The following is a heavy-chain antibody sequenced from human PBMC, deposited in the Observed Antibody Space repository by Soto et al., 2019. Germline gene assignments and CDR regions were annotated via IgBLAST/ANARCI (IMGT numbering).Heavy chain of an antibody. V-gene: IGHV4-61*01. D-gene: IGHD3-10*01. CDR1: GGYVSSGSYY. J-gene: IGHJ5*02. Sequence: QVQLQESGPGLVKPSETLSLTCTVSGGYVSSGSYYWSWIRQPPGKGLEWMGYIYYSGSTNYNTSLKSRVTISVYTSKHQFPLKLSSVLATDTAVYYSAGDALDGSGSYGNWFDPWGQGTLVTVSS. CDR3: AGDALDGSGSYGNWFDP. CDR2: IYYSGST.